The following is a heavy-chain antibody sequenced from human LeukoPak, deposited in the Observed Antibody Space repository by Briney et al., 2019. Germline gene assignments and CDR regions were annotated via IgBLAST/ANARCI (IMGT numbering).Heavy chain of an antibody. CDR3: ARARDFWSGYQTRYDAFDR. J-gene: IGHJ3*02. CDR2: IIPIFGTA. Sequence: SVKVSCKASGGTFSSYAISWVRQAPGQGLEWMGGIIPIFGTANYAQKFQGRVTITADESTSTAYIELSSLRSEDTAVYYCARARDFWSGYQTRYDAFDRWGQGTMVTVSS. CDR1: GGTFSSYA. D-gene: IGHD3-3*01. V-gene: IGHV1-69*13.